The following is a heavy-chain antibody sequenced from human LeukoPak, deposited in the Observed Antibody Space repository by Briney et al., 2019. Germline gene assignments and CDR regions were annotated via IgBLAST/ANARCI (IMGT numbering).Heavy chain of an antibody. CDR1: GYTLTGYY. V-gene: IGHV1-2*06. CDR3: ARGKQLWLYYFDY. Sequence: GASVKVSCKASGYTLTGYYMHWVRQAPGQGLEWMGRINPNSGGTNYAQKFQGRVTMTRDTSISTAYMELSRLRSDDTAVYYCARGKQLWLYYFDYWGQGTLVTVSS. CDR2: INPNSGGT. D-gene: IGHD5-18*01. J-gene: IGHJ4*02.